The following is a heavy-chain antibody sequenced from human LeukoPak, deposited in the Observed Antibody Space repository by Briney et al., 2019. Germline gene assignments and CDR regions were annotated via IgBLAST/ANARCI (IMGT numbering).Heavy chain of an antibody. CDR2: ISGSGGST. CDR1: GFTFGSYA. J-gene: IGHJ1*01. V-gene: IGHV3-23*01. D-gene: IGHD6-13*01. Sequence: GGSLRLSCAASGFTFGSYAVHWVRQAPGKGLEWVSAISGSGGSTYYADSVKGRFTISRDNSKNTLYLQMNSLRAEDTAVYYCAHTPYSSSWYAGYFQHWGQGTLVTVSS. CDR3: AHTPYSSSWYAGYFQH.